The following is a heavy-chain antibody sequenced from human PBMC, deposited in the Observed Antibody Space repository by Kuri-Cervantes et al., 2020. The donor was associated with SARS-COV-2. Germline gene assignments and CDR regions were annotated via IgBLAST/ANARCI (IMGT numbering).Heavy chain of an antibody. CDR2: IKSKTDGGTT. Sequence: GGSLRLSCAASGFTFSSYGMHWVRQAPGKGLEWVGRIKSKTDGGTTDYAAPVKGRFTISRDDSKNTLYLQMNSLKTEDTAVYYCTTEEIVVVPAARIGDYYYYYYGMDVWGQGTTVTVSS. CDR1: GFTFSSYG. CDR3: TTEEIVVVPAARIGDYYYYYYGMDV. J-gene: IGHJ6*02. V-gene: IGHV3-15*07. D-gene: IGHD2-2*01.